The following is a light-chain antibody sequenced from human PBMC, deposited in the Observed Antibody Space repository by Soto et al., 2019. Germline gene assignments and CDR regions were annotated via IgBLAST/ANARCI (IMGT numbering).Light chain of an antibody. CDR3: QQYNNYPYS. V-gene: IGKV1-5*03. CDR2: KAS. J-gene: IGKJ2*03. Sequence: DIPMTQSPSTLSASVGDRVTITCRASQSISRYLAWYQQKPGKAPSVLIYKASNLESGVPSRFSGSGSGTEFPLTISSLQPDDFATYYCQQYNNYPYSFGQGPKLEIK. CDR1: QSISRY.